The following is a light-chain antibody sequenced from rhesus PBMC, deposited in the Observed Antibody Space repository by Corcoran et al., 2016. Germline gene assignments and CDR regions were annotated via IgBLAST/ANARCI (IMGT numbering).Light chain of an antibody. CDR1: QSISSW. CDR2: KAS. CDR3: QQDSSSPYS. J-gene: IGKJ2*01. Sequence: DIQMTQSPSSLSASVGDTVTITCRASQSISSWLAWYQQKPGKAPKLLIYKASSLPSGVPSRFSGSGAGTDFTRTISSLQSEDLATYYCQQDSSSPYSFGQGTKVEIK. V-gene: IGKV1-22*01.